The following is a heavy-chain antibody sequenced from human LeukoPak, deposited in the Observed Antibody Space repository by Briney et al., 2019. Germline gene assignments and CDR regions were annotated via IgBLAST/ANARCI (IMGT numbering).Heavy chain of an antibody. CDR2: INHSGST. Sequence: SETLSLTCAVYGGSFSGYYWSWIRQPPGKGLEWIGEINHSGSTNYNPSLKSRVTISVDTSKNQFSLKLSSVTAADTAVYYCVRAMGPNFDYWGQGTPVTVSS. D-gene: IGHD5-18*01. J-gene: IGHJ4*02. CDR3: VRAMGPNFDY. V-gene: IGHV4-34*01. CDR1: GGSFSGYY.